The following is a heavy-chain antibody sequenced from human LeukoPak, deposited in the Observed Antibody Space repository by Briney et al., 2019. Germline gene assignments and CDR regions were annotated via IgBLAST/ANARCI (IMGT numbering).Heavy chain of an antibody. CDR1: GGSTSSYY. CDR3: ARFDDSGGNWLDP. CDR2: VYYTGTT. V-gene: IGHV4-59*01. D-gene: IGHD4-23*01. J-gene: IGHJ5*02. Sequence: SETLSLTCTVSGGSTSSYYWSWIRQPPGKGLEWIGYVYYTGTTNYNTSLKSRVTISIDTSKNQFSLKLSSVTAADTAVYYCARFDDSGGNWLDPWGQGTPLTVSS.